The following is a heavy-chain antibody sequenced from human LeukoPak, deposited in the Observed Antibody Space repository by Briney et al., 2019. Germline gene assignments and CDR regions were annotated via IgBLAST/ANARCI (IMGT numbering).Heavy chain of an antibody. CDR1: GGSFSGYY. CDR3: ARGITMIVVVTLYNWFDP. V-gene: IGHV4-34*01. D-gene: IGHD3-22*01. CDR2: INHSGST. Sequence: SETLSLTCAVHGGSFSGYYWSWISQPPGKGLEWIGEINHSGSTNYNPSLKSRVTISVDTSKNQFSLKLSSVTAADTAVYYCARGITMIVVVTLYNWFDPWGQGTLVTVSS. J-gene: IGHJ5*02.